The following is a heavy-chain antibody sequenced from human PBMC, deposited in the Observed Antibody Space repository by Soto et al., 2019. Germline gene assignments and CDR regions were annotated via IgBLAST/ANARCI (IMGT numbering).Heavy chain of an antibody. J-gene: IGHJ4*02. V-gene: IGHV1-18*01. CDR3: AVLLTYFDH. D-gene: IGHD3-10*02. Sequence: QVQLVQSGAEVKKPGASVKVSCKASGYTFTNFGISWVRLAPGQGLEWMGWISAYTGNTNYAQRFQARVTMTTDTSTNTADMELRRLSSDDTAVYYWAVLLTYFDHWGQGTLVTVSA. CDR1: GYTFTNFG. CDR2: ISAYTGNT.